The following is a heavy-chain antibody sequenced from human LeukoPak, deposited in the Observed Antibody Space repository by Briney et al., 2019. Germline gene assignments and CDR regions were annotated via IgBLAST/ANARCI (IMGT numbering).Heavy chain of an antibody. CDR1: GFTFNSYA. Sequence: PGGSLRLSCAASGFTFNSYAVHWVRQAPGKGLEWVAVISYDGSINFYAASAKGRFTISRDNSKNTLYLQMNSLRAEDSALYFCARDRRYCGGGSCYFDYFFDYWGQGTLVTVSS. V-gene: IGHV3-30-3*01. J-gene: IGHJ4*02. CDR2: ISYDGSIN. CDR3: ARDRRYCGGGSCYFDYFFDY. D-gene: IGHD2-15*01.